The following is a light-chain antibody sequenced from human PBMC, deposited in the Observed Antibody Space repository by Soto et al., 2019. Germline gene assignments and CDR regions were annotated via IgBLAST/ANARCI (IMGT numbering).Light chain of an antibody. Sequence: EIVLTQSPGTLSLSPGERATLSCRASQSISSGYLAWYQQKPGQAPRLLIYGASSRATGIPDRFSGSGSETDFTPTISRMEHEDFAVYYCQRYGTSLTWTFGQGTKVEIK. CDR1: QSISSGY. CDR3: QRYGTSLTWT. CDR2: GAS. J-gene: IGKJ1*01. V-gene: IGKV3-20*01.